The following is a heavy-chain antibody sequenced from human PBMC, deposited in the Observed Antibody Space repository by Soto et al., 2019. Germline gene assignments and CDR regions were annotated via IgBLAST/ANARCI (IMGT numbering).Heavy chain of an antibody. J-gene: IGHJ5*02. V-gene: IGHV3-11*06. Sequence: QVHLVESGGGLIKPGGSLRRSCAASGFDFSDAYMRWIRQAPGKGLEWVAWITSSSIRNRYADSVKGRFTMSRDNAKNSLYSKMTRLRPEDTAVYYCASLVPQQLPALGPWGQGNLVSVPS. CDR3: ASLVPQQLPALGP. CDR2: ITSSSIRN. CDR1: GFDFSDAY. D-gene: IGHD6-13*01.